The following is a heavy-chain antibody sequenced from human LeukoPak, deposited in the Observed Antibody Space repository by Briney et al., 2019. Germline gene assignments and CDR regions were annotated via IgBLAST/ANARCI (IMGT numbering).Heavy chain of an antibody. D-gene: IGHD2-2*01. CDR3: ARVDIVVVPAAMPALEYYYGMDV. Sequence: SETLSLTCAVYGGSFSGYYWSWIRQPPGNGLEWIGEINHSGSTNYNPSLKSRVTISVDTSKNQFSLKLSSVTAADTAVYYCARVDIVVVPAAMPALEYYYGMDVWGQGTTVTVSS. CDR1: GGSFSGYY. J-gene: IGHJ6*02. V-gene: IGHV4-34*01. CDR2: INHSGST.